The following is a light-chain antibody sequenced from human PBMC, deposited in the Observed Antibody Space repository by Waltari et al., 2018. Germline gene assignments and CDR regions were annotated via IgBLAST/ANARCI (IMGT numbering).Light chain of an antibody. V-gene: IGKV1-6*01. CDR2: RAS. CDR3: QQGYSYPIT. CDR1: QDIDIN. Sequence: IQMTQSPSSLSASVGGTVTITCQASQDIDINLNWYQQKPGKAPKLLISRASSLQDGFPSRFSGSGSGTDFTLTITILQPEDIATYYFQQGYSYPITFARGTKVEIK. J-gene: IGKJ4*01.